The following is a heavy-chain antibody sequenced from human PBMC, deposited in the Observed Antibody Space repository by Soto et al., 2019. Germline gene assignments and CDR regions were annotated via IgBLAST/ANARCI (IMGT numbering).Heavy chain of an antibody. V-gene: IGHV1-46*01. CDR1: GYTFTSYY. CDR3: SKGGVVRGVIINSRYDAFDI. Sequence: AASVKVSCKASGYTFTSYYMHWVRQAPGQGLEWMGIINPSGGSTSYAQNFQGRVTMTRDTSTSTVYLELSSLRSVDTAVYYFSKGGVVRGVIINSRYDAFDIWGQGTMVTVSS. CDR2: INPSGGST. J-gene: IGHJ3*02. D-gene: IGHD3-10*01.